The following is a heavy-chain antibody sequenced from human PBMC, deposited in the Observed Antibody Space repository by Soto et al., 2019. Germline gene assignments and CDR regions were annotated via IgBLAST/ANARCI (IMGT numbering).Heavy chain of an antibody. V-gene: IGHV3-30-3*01. D-gene: IGHD2-2*01. CDR3: ARVGDCISTSCYYLRWYFDL. CDR2: ISYDGSNK. CDR1: GFTFSSYA. Sequence: GGSLRLSCAASGFTFSSYAMHWVRQAPGKGLEWVAVISYDGSNKYYADSVKGRFTISRDNSKNTLYLQMISLRAEDTAVYYCARVGDCISTSCYYLRWYFDLWGHGTLVTVSS. J-gene: IGHJ2*01.